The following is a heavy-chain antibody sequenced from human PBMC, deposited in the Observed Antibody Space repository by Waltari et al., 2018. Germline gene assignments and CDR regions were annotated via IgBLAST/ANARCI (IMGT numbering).Heavy chain of an antibody. CDR1: GFIFSNYA. CDR3: ANYGSGWLFPFY. J-gene: IGHJ4*02. D-gene: IGHD6-19*01. V-gene: IGHV3-23*01. Sequence: EVQLLQSGGGLVQPGGSLRLSCAASGFIFSNYAMTWVRQAPGNVLEWVSTISSIGGSTYYADSVRGRFTISRDSSKNILYLQMNSLKDEDTAVYYCANYGSGWLFPFYWGQGTLVTVSS. CDR2: ISSIGGST.